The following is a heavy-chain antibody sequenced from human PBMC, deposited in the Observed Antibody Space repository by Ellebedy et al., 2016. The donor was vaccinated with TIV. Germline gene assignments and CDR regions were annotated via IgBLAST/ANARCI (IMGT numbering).Heavy chain of an antibody. Sequence: GGSLRLSCAVSGFTVSGNYMSWVRQAPGKGLEWVSIIYSNGNRYYADSMKGRFTISRDNSNNTVYLQMNNLRADDTAVYYCARVDLGLAFDNWGRGTLVTVSS. V-gene: IGHV3-53*01. D-gene: IGHD1-26*01. J-gene: IGHJ4*02. CDR3: ARVDLGLAFDN. CDR1: GFTVSGNY. CDR2: IYSNGNR.